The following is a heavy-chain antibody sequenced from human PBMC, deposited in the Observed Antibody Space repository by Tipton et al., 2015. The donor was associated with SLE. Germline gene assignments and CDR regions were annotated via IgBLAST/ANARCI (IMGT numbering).Heavy chain of an antibody. Sequence: SLRLSCAASGFTFSSYSMNWVRQAPGKGLEWVSVIYSGGSTYYADSVKGRFTISRDNSKNTLYLQMNGLRAEDTAVYYCARGVRGAFDIWGQGTMVTVSS. V-gene: IGHV3-53*01. CDR3: ARGVRGAFDI. CDR2: IYSGGST. CDR1: GFTFSSYS. D-gene: IGHD2-21*01. J-gene: IGHJ3*02.